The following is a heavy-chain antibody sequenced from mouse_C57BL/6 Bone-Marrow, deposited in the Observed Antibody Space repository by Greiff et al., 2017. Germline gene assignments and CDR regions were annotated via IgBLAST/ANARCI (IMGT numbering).Heavy chain of an antibody. CDR3: ARHLWHYYDMDY. J-gene: IGHJ4*01. Sequence: EVMLVESGGDLVKPGGSLKLSCAASGFTFSSYGMSWVRQTPDKRLEWVATISSGGSYTYYPDSVKGRFTISRDNAKNTLYLQMSSLKSEDTAIYYCARHLWHYYDMDYWSQGTSVTVSS. D-gene: IGHD1-1*02. V-gene: IGHV5-6*01. CDR2: ISSGGSYT. CDR1: GFTFSSYG.